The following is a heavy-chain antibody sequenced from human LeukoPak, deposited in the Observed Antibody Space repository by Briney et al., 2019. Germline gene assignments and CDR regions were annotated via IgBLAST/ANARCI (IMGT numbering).Heavy chain of an antibody. V-gene: IGHV4-59*11. J-gene: IGHJ4*02. Sequence: SETLSLTCTVSGESITTHYWTWIRQPPEKGLEWIGYVYDTGSTDYNPSLKSRVTISVDTSKNQFSLRLNSVTAADTAIYYCAREKIAMRAFDSWGQGTLVTVSS. CDR2: VYDTGST. CDR1: GESITTHY. CDR3: AREKIAMRAFDS. D-gene: IGHD2-2*01.